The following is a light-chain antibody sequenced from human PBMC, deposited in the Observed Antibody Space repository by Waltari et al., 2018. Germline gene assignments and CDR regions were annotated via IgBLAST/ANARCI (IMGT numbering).Light chain of an antibody. CDR2: KAS. Sequence: DIQMTQSPSTLSASIGDRVTITCRASQSISSGLAWYQQKPGKAPKALIYKASSLESGVPSRFSGSGSGTEFTLTISSLQPDDFATYYCQQYNSYSTWTFGQGTKVEIK. CDR1: QSISSG. CDR3: QQYNSYSTWT. J-gene: IGKJ1*01. V-gene: IGKV1-5*03.